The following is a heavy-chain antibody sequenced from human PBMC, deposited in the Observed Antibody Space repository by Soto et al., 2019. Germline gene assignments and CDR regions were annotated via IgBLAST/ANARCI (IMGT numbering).Heavy chain of an antibody. D-gene: IGHD1-7*01. J-gene: IGHJ5*02. CDR2: INHSGST. Sequence: PSETLSLTCAVYGGSFSGYYWSWIRQPPGKGLEWIGEINHSGSTNYNPSLKSRVTISVDTSKNQFSLKLSSVTAADTAVYYCGRARRYNWNYKNWFDPWGQGTLVTVSS. CDR3: GRARRYNWNYKNWFDP. V-gene: IGHV4-34*01. CDR1: GGSFSGYY.